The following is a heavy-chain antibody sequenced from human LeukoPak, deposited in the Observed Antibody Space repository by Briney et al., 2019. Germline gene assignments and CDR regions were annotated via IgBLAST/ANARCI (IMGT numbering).Heavy chain of an antibody. D-gene: IGHD4-11*01. V-gene: IGHV3-21*01. Sequence: AGGSLRLSCAASGFTVSSYSMNWVRQAPGKGLEWVSSISSSSSYIYYADSVKGRFTISRDNAKNSLYLQMNSLRAEDTAVYYCATRWTTVTTFDYWGQGTLVTVSS. CDR3: ATRWTTVTTFDY. CDR2: ISSSSSYI. J-gene: IGHJ4*02. CDR1: GFTVSSYS.